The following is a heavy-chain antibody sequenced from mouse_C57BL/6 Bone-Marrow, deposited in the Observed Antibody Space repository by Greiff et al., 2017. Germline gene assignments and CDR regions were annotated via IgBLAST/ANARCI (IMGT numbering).Heavy chain of an antibody. J-gene: IGHJ4*01. CDR1: GYSFTDYN. Sequence: VHVKQSGPELVKPGASVKISCKASGYSFTDYNMNWVKQSNGKSLEWIGVINPNYGTTSYNQKFKGEATLTVDQSSSTAYMQLNSLTSEDSAVYCGARGLGLLRLYYAMDYWGQGTSVTVSS. CDR2: INPNYGTT. CDR3: ARGLGLLRLYYAMDY. V-gene: IGHV1-39*01. D-gene: IGHD1-1*01.